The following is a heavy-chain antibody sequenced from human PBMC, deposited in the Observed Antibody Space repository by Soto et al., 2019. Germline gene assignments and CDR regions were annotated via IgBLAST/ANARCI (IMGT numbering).Heavy chain of an antibody. V-gene: IGHV1-69*01. D-gene: IGHD2-2*01. CDR2: IIPISDTT. CDR1: GGTFSSYA. J-gene: IGHJ6*02. CDR3: GRSPGSSTNLEIYYYYYYGMDV. Sequence: QVQLVQSGAEVKKPGSSVKVSCKASGGTFSSYAISWVRQAPGQGLEWMGGIIPISDTTNYPQKFQGRVTITADESTIADYMERSSHRAEYSAAYYCGRSPGSSTNLEIYYYYYYGMDVWGQGTTVTVSS.